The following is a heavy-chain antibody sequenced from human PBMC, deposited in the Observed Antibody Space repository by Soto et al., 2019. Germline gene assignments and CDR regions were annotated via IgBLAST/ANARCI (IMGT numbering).Heavy chain of an antibody. CDR2: IIPIFGTA. CDR3: ARDRSSPYCGGDCYSWDY. Sequence: GASVKVSCKASGGTFSSYAISWVRQAPGQGLEWMGGIIPIFGTANYAQKFQGRVTITADESTSTAYMELSSLRSEDTAVYYCARDRSSPYCGGDCYSWDYWGQGTLATVSS. J-gene: IGHJ4*02. D-gene: IGHD2-21*02. V-gene: IGHV1-69*13. CDR1: GGTFSSYA.